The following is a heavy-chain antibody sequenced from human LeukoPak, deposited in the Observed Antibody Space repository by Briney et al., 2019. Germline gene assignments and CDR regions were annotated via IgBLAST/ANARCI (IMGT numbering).Heavy chain of an antibody. CDR3: AREGRDFMVRGVILDY. Sequence: ASVKVSCKASGYTFTSYAMNWVRQAPGQGLEWMGWINTNTGNPTYAQGFTGRFVFSLDTSVSTAYLLISSLKAEDTAVYYCAREGRDFMVRGVILDYWGQGTLVTVSS. J-gene: IGHJ4*02. D-gene: IGHD3-10*01. CDR1: GYTFTSYA. CDR2: INTNTGNP. V-gene: IGHV7-4-1*02.